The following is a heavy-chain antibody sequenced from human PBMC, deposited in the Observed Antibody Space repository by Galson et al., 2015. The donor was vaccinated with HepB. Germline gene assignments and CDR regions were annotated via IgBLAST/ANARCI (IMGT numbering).Heavy chain of an antibody. J-gene: IGHJ4*02. CDR1: GFSFSTYS. CDR3: ATLPYYYDSSGYMPTPPY. V-gene: IGHV3-48*01. D-gene: IGHD3-22*01. CDR2: ISTSGNTI. Sequence: SLRLSCAASGFSFSTYSMNWVRQAPGKGLEWVSYISTSGNTIDYADSVKGRFTISRDNAKNSLSLQMNSLRAEDTAVYYCATLPYYYDSSGYMPTPPYWGQGTLVTVSS.